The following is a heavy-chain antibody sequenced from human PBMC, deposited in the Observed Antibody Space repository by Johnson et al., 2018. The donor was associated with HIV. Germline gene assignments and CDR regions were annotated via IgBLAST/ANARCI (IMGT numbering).Heavy chain of an antibody. CDR2: IRYDGDNK. V-gene: IGHV3-30*02. CDR1: GFTFSYYG. J-gene: IGHJ3*02. D-gene: IGHD3-10*01. Sequence: QVQLVESGGGVVQPGGSLRLSCAAFGFTFSYYGMHWVRQAPGKGLEWVAFIRYDGDNKYYGDSVKGRFTISRDNSKNTLYLQMNSLRPEDTALYYCARRLWFRNLYDAFDIWGQGTMVTVSS. CDR3: ARRLWFRNLYDAFDI.